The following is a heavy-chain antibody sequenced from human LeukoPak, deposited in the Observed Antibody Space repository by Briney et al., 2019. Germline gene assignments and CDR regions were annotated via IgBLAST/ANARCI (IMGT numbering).Heavy chain of an antibody. V-gene: IGHV3-23*01. CDR2: ISGSGGST. Sequence: GGSLRLSCAVSGFTFSSYAMSWVRQAPGKGLEWVSAISGSGGSTYYTDSVKGRFAISRDNSKNTLYLQMNSLRAEDTAVYYCAKEARGYCSGGSCLLDYWGQGTLVTVSS. CDR1: GFTFSSYA. CDR3: AKEARGYCSGGSCLLDY. D-gene: IGHD2-15*01. J-gene: IGHJ4*02.